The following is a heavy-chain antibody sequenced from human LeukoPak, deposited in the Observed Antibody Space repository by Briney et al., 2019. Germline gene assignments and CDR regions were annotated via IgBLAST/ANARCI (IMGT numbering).Heavy chain of an antibody. CDR3: ARTTYYDILTGLSDSYYYMDA. D-gene: IGHD3-9*01. CDR1: GGSVSSVNW. J-gene: IGHJ6*03. CDR2: IHNTGST. Sequence: PSGTLSLTCTVSGGSVSSVNWWSWVRQSPGKGLEWIGIIHNTGSTYYNPSLKSRVTISVDTSKNQFSLKLTSVTAADSAVFYCARTTYYDILTGLSDSYYYMDAWGKGTTVTVSS. V-gene: IGHV4-4*02.